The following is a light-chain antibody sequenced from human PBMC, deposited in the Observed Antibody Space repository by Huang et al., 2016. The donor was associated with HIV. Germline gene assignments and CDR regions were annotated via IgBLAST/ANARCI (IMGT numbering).Light chain of an antibody. Sequence: EVVLTQSPATLSVSPGERGTLYCRASQNVSNYLAWYQQRLGQPPRLLIYDSAHRATGTPARFSGGGSGTDFSLTISSLEPEDFAVYYCQQRNFWPLTFGGGTKVDMK. CDR3: QQRNFWPLT. CDR2: DSA. CDR1: QNVSNY. J-gene: IGKJ4*01. V-gene: IGKV3-11*01.